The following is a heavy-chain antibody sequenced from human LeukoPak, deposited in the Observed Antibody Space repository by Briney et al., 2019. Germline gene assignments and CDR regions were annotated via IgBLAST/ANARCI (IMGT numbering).Heavy chain of an antibody. D-gene: IGHD3-16*01. CDR3: ARPRWGYYYGMDV. J-gene: IGHJ6*02. V-gene: IGHV4-59*08. CDR2: IYYSGTT. CDR1: GGPFSGYY. Sequence: PSETLSLTCTVSGGPFSGYYWSWIQQPPGKGLEWIGYIYYSGTTNYNPSLASRVTISVDTSKNQLSLKLTSVTAADAAVYYCARPRWGYYYGMDVWGQGTTVTVSS.